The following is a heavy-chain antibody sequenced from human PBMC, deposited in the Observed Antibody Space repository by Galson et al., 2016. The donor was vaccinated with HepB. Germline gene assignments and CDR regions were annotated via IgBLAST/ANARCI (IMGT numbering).Heavy chain of an antibody. Sequence: SETLSLTCAVSGGSISSSFWWSWVRQPPGKGPEWIGENYHSESANYESSLKSRGTISLDKSKNQFSLKLSSVTAADTAVYYCARRGIFGVVGGLDVWGQGTTVAVSS. D-gene: IGHD3-3*01. V-gene: IGHV4-4*02. CDR1: GGSISSSFW. CDR2: NYHSESA. J-gene: IGHJ6*02. CDR3: ARRGIFGVVGGLDV.